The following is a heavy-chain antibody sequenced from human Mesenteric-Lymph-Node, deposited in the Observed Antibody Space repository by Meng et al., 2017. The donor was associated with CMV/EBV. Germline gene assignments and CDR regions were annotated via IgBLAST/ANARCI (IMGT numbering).Heavy chain of an antibody. V-gene: IGHV3-7*01. CDR3: ARALSTSRTSPMGY. Sequence: GESLKISCAASRFTFSSYWMSWVRQVPGKGLQWVANIKQDGTEKYFLDSVKGRFTISRDNAKNSLSLQMDSLRAEDTAVYYCARALSTSRTSPMGYWGQGTLVTASS. CDR2: IKQDGTEK. CDR1: RFTFSSYW. J-gene: IGHJ4*02. D-gene: IGHD2-2*01.